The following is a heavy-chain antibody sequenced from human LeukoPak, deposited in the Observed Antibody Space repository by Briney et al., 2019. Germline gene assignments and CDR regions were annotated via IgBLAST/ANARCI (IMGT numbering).Heavy chain of an antibody. D-gene: IGHD2-2*02. V-gene: IGHV4-30-4*01. Sequence: PSETLSLTCTVSGGSISSGDYYWNWIRQPPGKGLEWIGYIYYSGTTYYNPSLESRVTISVDTSKNQFSLKLSSVTAADTAVYYCASGLTHCSSTSCYTREDYWGLGTLVTVSS. J-gene: IGHJ4*02. CDR3: ASGLTHCSSTSCYTREDY. CDR1: GGSISSGDYY. CDR2: IYYSGTT.